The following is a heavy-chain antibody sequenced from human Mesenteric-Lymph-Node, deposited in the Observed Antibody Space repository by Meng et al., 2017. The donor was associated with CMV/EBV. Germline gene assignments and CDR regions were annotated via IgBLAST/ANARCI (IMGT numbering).Heavy chain of an antibody. CDR2: INHSGST. CDR1: GGSFSGYY. V-gene: IGHV4-34*01. CDR3: ARGGSYSQIHDYYSYYGMDV. J-gene: IGHJ6*02. D-gene: IGHD1-26*01. Sequence: SETLSLTCAVYGGSFSGYYWSWIRQPPGKGLEWIGEINHSGSTNYNPSLQSRVTISVDTSKNQFSLKLSSVTAADTAVYYCARGGSYSQIHDYYSYYGMDVWGQGTTVTVSS.